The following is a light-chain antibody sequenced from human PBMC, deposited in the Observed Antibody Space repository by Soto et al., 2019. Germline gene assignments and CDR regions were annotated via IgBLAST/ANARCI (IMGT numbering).Light chain of an antibody. V-gene: IGKV1-39*01. CDR2: AAN. CDR3: QQSYSSSPK. J-gene: IGKJ1*01. CDR1: QSISNH. Sequence: DIQMTQSPSSLSASVEDRVIITCRASQSISNHLYWYQQKPGKAPKLLIFAANSWHSGVPAKFSSSRSGPDFTVTIGSLQPDDFATYYGQQSYSSSPKFSQVTKVDIK.